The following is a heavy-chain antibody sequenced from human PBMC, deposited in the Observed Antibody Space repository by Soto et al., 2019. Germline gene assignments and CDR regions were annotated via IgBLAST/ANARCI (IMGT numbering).Heavy chain of an antibody. V-gene: IGHV4-59*12. J-gene: IGHJ4*02. D-gene: IGHD4-17*01. CDR1: GGSISSYY. Sequence: SETLSLTCTGSGGSISSYYWSWIRQPPGKGLEWIGYIYYSGSTYYNPSLKSRVTISVDTSKNQFSLKLISVTAADTAVYYCARDRGDYGVYFDYWGQGTLVTVSS. CDR2: IYYSGST. CDR3: ARDRGDYGVYFDY.